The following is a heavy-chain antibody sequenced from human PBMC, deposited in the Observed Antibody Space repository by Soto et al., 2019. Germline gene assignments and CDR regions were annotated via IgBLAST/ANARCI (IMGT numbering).Heavy chain of an antibody. CDR3: GGGSENYQLDS. CDR2: IYHTGST. CDR1: GGSISGTYW. D-gene: IGHD1-26*01. Sequence: PSETLSLTCAVSGGSISGTYWWSWVRQPPGKGLEWIGEIYHTGSTNYNPSLKSRVTISVDKSKNQFSLKLNSLTAADTAVYFCGGGSENYQLDSWGQGTLVTVSS. J-gene: IGHJ4*02. V-gene: IGHV4-4*02.